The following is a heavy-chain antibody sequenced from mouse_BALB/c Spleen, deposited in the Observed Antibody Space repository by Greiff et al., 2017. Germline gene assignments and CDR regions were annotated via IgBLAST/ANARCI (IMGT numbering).Heavy chain of an antibody. Sequence: EVKLVESGPGLVKPSQSLSLTCTVTGYSITSDYAWNWIRQFPGNKLEWMGYISYSGSTSYNPSLKSRISITRDTSKNQFFLQLNSVTTEDTATYYCAIGYDAWFAYWGQGTLVTVSA. V-gene: IGHV3-2*02. CDR3: AIGYDAWFAY. CDR1: GYSITSDYA. J-gene: IGHJ3*01. D-gene: IGHD2-2*01. CDR2: ISYSGST.